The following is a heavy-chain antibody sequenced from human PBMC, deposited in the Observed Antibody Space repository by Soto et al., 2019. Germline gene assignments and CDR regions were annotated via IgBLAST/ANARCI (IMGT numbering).Heavy chain of an antibody. D-gene: IGHD3-22*01. CDR3: TSGPYYNTGGLDS. CDR1: GFSFTDAW. V-gene: IGHV3-15*07. J-gene: IGHJ5*01. CDR2: SKTKAYGGTL. Sequence: DVQLMESGGGLVQPGGSLRLSCAASGFSFTDAWMNWVRQGPGKGLEWVGRSKTKAYGGTLAYAGPVKGRFNISRDDSKNTLSLQMNSLKPEDTAVYYCTSGPYYNTGGLDSWGQGTLVTVSS.